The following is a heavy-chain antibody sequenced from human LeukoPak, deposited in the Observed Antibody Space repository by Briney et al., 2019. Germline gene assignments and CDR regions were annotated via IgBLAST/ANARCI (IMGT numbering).Heavy chain of an antibody. Sequence: GGSLRLSCAASGFTFSTYTMAWVRQAPGGGPEWVSAISGSGGSTYYADSVKGRFTISRDNPRNTLYLQMNSLRAEDTAVYYCAKTSFSNYVGQFDYWGQGTLVTVSS. CDR2: ISGSGGST. V-gene: IGHV3-23*01. CDR1: GFTFSTYT. D-gene: IGHD4-11*01. CDR3: AKTSFSNYVGQFDY. J-gene: IGHJ4*02.